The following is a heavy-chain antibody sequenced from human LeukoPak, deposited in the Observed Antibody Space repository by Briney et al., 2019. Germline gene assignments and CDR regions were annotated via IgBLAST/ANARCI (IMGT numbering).Heavy chain of an antibody. J-gene: IGHJ6*03. V-gene: IGHV3-7*01. CDR2: IRQDGSEK. Sequence: PGGSLRLSCAASGFTFANYWMSWVRQAPGKGLEWVANIRQDGSEKFYVDSVKGRFTISRDNDKSSLYLQMNSLRGEDTAVYFCAKDRGSSWPPYAYYYMDVWGKGTTVTVSS. CDR1: GFTFANYW. D-gene: IGHD6-13*01. CDR3: AKDRGSSWPPYAYYYMDV.